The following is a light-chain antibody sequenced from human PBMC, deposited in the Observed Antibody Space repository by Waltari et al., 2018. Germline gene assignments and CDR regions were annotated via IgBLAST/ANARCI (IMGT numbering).Light chain of an antibody. CDR3: QYYSTSPPYT. V-gene: IGKV3-20*01. CDR1: QSISSSY. J-gene: IGKJ2*01. Sequence: ETVLMQSPGTLSLSPGERATLSCRASQSISSSYLAWYQQKLGQAPRLFIYGASTRATGIPDRFSGSGSGTDFTLTISRLEPEDFAVYYCQYYSTSPPYTFGQGTKLEIK. CDR2: GAS.